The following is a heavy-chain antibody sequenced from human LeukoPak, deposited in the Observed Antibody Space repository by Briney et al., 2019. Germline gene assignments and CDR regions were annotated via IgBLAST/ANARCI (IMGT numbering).Heavy chain of an antibody. CDR3: GKDGGQYSSGPEFDP. Sequence: PGGSLRLSCTASGIVFSRTAMNWARQSPRRGLEWLSAISGGGERTFYADSVRGRFTISRDNSKNMVYLQMNSLRVDDTAIYYCGKDGGQYSSGPEFDPRGQGDLVTVPS. CDR2: ISGGGERT. J-gene: IGHJ5*02. D-gene: IGHD6-19*01. CDR1: GIVFSRTA. V-gene: IGHV3-23*01.